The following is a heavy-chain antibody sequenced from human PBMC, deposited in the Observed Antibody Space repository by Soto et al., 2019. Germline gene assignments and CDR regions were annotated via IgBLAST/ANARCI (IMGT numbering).Heavy chain of an antibody. CDR1: GFTFNSAW. CDR2: IKSWTDGGRV. D-gene: IGHD2-8*02. Sequence: EVPLVESGGALVKPGESLTLSCAASGFTFNSAWMTWVRQAPGKGLEWVGRIKSWTDGGRVDTAPPVKGRFTISIDASKNTFYRQLNSLKSEDTAVYYCTTWRREKSCTSVRCYRDGAYWGQGTLVTVSS. CDR3: TTWRREKSCTSVRCYRDGAY. V-gene: IGHV3-15*02. J-gene: IGHJ4*02.